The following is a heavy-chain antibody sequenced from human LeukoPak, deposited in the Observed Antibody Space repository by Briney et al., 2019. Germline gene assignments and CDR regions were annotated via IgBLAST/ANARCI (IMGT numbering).Heavy chain of an antibody. CDR3: AVYSSSWYAFDY. Sequence: GGSLRLSCAASGFTFSSYAMSWARQAPGKGLEWVSAISGSGGSTYYADSVKGRFTISRDNSKNTLYLQMNSLRAEDTAVYYCAVYSSSWYAFDYWGQGTLVTVSS. CDR1: GFTFSSYA. V-gene: IGHV3-23*01. CDR2: ISGSGGST. D-gene: IGHD6-13*01. J-gene: IGHJ4*02.